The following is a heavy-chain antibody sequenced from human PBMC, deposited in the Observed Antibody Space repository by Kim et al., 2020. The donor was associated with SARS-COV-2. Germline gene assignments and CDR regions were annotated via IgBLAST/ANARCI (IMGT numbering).Heavy chain of an antibody. J-gene: IGHJ4*02. CDR2: INAGNGNT. CDR1: GYTFTSYA. CDR3: ARDNDGRGPIVVVPAAYFDY. V-gene: IGHV1-3*01. D-gene: IGHD2-2*01. Sequence: ASVKVSCKASGYTFTSYAMHWVRQAPGQRLEWMGWINAGNGNTKYSQKFQGRVTITRDTSASTAYMELSSLRSEDTAVYYCARDNDGRGPIVVVPAAYFDYWGQGTLVTVSS.